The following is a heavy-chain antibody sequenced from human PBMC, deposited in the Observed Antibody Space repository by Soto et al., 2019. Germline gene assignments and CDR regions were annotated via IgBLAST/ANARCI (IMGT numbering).Heavy chain of an antibody. CDR3: ARTYCSGGSCYRGAFDY. CDR2: MNPNSGNT. CDR1: GGTFSSYA. V-gene: IGHV1-8*02. Sequence: ASVKVSCKASGGTFSSYAISWVRQTTGHGLEWMGWMNPNSGNTGYAQKFQGRVTMTRNTSISTAYMELSSLRSEDTAVYYCARTYCSGGSCYRGAFDYWGQGTLVTVSS. D-gene: IGHD2-15*01. J-gene: IGHJ4*02.